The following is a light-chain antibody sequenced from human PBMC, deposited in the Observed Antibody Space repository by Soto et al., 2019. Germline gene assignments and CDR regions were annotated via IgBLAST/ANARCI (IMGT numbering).Light chain of an antibody. CDR1: QSVSTN. CDR2: GAS. V-gene: IGKV3-15*01. J-gene: IGKJ5*01. CDR3: QQYNNWPPIT. Sequence: EIVLTQSPGTLSLSPGERATLSCRASQSVSTNQLAWYQQKPGQAPRLLIYGASTRATGIPARFSGSGSGTEFALTISSLQSEDFAVYYCQQYNNWPPITFGQGTRLEN.